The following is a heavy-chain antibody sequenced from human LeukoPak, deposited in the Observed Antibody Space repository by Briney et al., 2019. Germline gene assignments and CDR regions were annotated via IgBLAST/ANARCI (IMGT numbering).Heavy chain of an antibody. CDR2: INHSGST. CDR1: GGSFSGYY. J-gene: IGHJ4*02. Sequence: PSETLSLTCAVYGGSFSGYYWSWIRQPPGKGLEWIGEINHSGSTNYNPSLKSRVTISVGTSKNQFSLKLSSVTAADTAVYYCARRYSSGWYAYWGQETLVTVSS. D-gene: IGHD6-19*01. V-gene: IGHV4-34*01. CDR3: ARRYSSGWYAY.